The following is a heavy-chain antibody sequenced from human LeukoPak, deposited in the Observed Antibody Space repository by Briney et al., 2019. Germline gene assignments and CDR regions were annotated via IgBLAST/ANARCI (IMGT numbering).Heavy chain of an antibody. Sequence: GRSLRLSCAASGFTFGDYAMHWVRQAPGKGLEWVSGISWNSGTIGYADSVKGRFTISRDNAKNSLYLQMNSLRAEDTAVYCCAREYCSGNNCLLKYDAYDVWGQGTVVIVSS. D-gene: IGHD2-15*01. CDR1: GFTFGDYA. J-gene: IGHJ3*01. CDR3: AREYCSGNNCLLKYDAYDV. V-gene: IGHV3-9*01. CDR2: ISWNSGTI.